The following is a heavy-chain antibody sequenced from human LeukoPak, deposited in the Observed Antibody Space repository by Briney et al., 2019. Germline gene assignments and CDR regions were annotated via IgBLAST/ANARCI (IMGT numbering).Heavy chain of an antibody. CDR2: IYGSGTT. J-gene: IGHJ4*02. Sequence: SETLSLTCSVSGGSMSSFYWSWIRQPAGKGLEWIGRIYGSGTTNYSPALQSRVTMSVDTSKKQFSLKVTSVTAADTAVYYCAKDGSSWPFFESWGQGTLVTVSS. D-gene: IGHD6-13*01. V-gene: IGHV4-4*07. CDR1: GGSMSSFY. CDR3: AKDGSSWPFFES.